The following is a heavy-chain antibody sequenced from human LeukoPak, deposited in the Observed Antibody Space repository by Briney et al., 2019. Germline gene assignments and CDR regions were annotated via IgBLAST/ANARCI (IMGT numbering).Heavy chain of an antibody. CDR3: AKGGRYNWNDGSFDY. J-gene: IGHJ4*02. D-gene: IGHD1-1*01. Sequence: GGSLRLSCAASGFTFSSYGMHWVRQAPGKGLEWVAVISYDGSNKYYADSVKGRFTISRDNSKNTLYLQMNGLRAEDTAVYYCAKGGRYNWNDGSFDYWGQGTLVTVSS. CDR2: ISYDGSNK. V-gene: IGHV3-30*18. CDR1: GFTFSSYG.